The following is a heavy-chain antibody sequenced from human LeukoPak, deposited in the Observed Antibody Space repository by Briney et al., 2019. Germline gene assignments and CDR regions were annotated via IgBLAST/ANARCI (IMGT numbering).Heavy chain of an antibody. CDR3: ASHQNYYYYMDV. Sequence: PGGSLRLSCAVSVFAFSSSSMNWVRQAPGKGLEWVSSISGSTSYIYYADSVKGRFTISRDNAKNSLYLQMNSLRAEDTAVYFCASHQNYYYYMDVWGKGTTVTVSS. CDR2: ISGSTSYI. CDR1: VFAFSSSS. J-gene: IGHJ6*03. D-gene: IGHD2-2*01. V-gene: IGHV3-21*01.